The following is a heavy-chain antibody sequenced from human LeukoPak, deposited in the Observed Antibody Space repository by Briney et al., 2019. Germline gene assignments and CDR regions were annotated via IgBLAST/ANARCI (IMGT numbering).Heavy chain of an antibody. J-gene: IGHJ4*02. D-gene: IGHD4-17*01. CDR3: ARGRDGDHTLDY. CDR2: IYYSGST. CDR1: GGSISSGGYS. V-gene: IGHV4-61*08. Sequence: SETLSLTCAVSGGSISSGGYSWSWIRQPPGKGLEWIGYIYYSGSTNYNPSLKSRVTISVDTSKNQFSLKLSSVTAADTAVYYCARGRDGDHTLDYWGQGTLVTVSS.